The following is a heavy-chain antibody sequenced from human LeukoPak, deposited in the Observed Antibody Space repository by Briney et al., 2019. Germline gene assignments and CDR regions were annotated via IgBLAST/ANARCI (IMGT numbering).Heavy chain of an antibody. D-gene: IGHD2-15*01. V-gene: IGHV3-21*01. CDR1: GFFFSSYS. CDR2: ISTNSDYI. Sequence: GGSLRLSCAGSGFFFSSYSMNWVRQAPGKGLEWVSTISTNSDYIYYADSVKGRFTISRDNAKSSMWLQMNSLRDEDTAVYYCARDQTPFYWGQGSLVTVSS. J-gene: IGHJ4*02. CDR3: ARDQTPFY.